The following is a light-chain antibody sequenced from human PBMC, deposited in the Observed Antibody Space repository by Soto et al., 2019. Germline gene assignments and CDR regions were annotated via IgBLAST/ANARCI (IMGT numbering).Light chain of an antibody. J-gene: IGLJ2*01. Sequence: QSVLTQPPSVSGAPGQRVTISCTESSSNIGAGYDVHWYQQLPGTAPKLLIYGNSNRPSGVPDRFSGSKSGTSASLAITGLQAEDEADYYCQSYDSSLSALVVFGGGTKLTVL. CDR2: GNS. CDR3: QSYDSSLSALVV. V-gene: IGLV1-40*01. CDR1: SSNIGAGYD.